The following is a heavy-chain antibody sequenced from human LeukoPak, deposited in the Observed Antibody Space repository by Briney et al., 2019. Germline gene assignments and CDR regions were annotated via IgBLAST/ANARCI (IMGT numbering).Heavy chain of an antibody. Sequence: LSETLSLTCTVSGGSISSYYWSWIRQPPGKGLEWIGYIYYSGSTNYNPSLKSRVTISVDTSKNQFSLKLSSVTAADTAVYYCARDSSYSSSWSNWFDPWGQGPLVTVSS. J-gene: IGHJ5*02. D-gene: IGHD6-13*01. V-gene: IGHV4-59*01. CDR1: GGSISSYY. CDR3: ARDSSYSSSWSNWFDP. CDR2: IYYSGST.